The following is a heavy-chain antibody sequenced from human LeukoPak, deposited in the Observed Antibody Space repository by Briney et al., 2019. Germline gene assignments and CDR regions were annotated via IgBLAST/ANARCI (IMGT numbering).Heavy chain of an antibody. D-gene: IGHD2-2*01. V-gene: IGHV3-21*01. CDR2: ISSSSSYI. CDR1: GFTFSSYS. J-gene: IGHJ4*02. CDR3: VRVGSRYCSSTSCLVFDY. Sequence: GGSLRLSCAASGFTFSSYSMNWVRQAPGKGLEWVSSISSSSSYIYYADSVKGRFTISRDNAKNSLYLQMNSLRAEDTAVYYCVRVGSRYCSSTSCLVFDYWGQGTLVTVSS.